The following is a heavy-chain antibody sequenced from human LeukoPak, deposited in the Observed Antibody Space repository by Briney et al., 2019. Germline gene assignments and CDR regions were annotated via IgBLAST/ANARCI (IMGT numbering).Heavy chain of an antibody. CDR3: ARGLAEDSSGYYLHWYFDL. CDR1: GGSISSGGYY. D-gene: IGHD3-22*01. J-gene: IGHJ2*01. Sequence: SETLSLTCTVSGGSISSGGYYWSWIRQHPGKGLEWIGYIYYRGSTYYNPSLKSRVTMSVDTSKNQFSLKLSSVTAADTAVYYCARGLAEDSSGYYLHWYFDLWGRGTLVTVSS. CDR2: IYYRGST. V-gene: IGHV4-31*03.